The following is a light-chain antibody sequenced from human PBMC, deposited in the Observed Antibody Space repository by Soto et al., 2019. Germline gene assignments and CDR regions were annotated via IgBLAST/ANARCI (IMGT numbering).Light chain of an antibody. Sequence: IVLTQSPGPLSLSPGARSTLSCRASHRVSSYYLAWYQQKPGQAPRLLIYAASSRATGIPDRFSGGGSGTDFTLTISRLEPEDVAVYYCQQCGSSPRTFGQGTKVDIK. V-gene: IGKV3-20*01. CDR1: HRVSSYY. J-gene: IGKJ1*01. CDR3: QQCGSSPRT. CDR2: AAS.